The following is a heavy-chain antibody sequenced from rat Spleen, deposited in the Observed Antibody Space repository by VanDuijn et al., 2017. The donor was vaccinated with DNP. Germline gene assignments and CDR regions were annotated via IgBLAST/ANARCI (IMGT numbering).Heavy chain of an antibody. D-gene: IGHD1-4*01. CDR1: GYSITSSYR. CDR2: INSAGTT. Sequence: EVQLQESGPGLVKPSQSLSLTCSVTGYSITSSYRWNWIRKFPGNKLEWMGSINSAGTTKYNPSLKIRISITRDTSKNQLFLQVSSVTTEDTATYYCARWPGYNPPYAMDAWGQGTSVTVSS. V-gene: IGHV3-3*01. CDR3: ARWPGYNPPYAMDA. J-gene: IGHJ4*01.